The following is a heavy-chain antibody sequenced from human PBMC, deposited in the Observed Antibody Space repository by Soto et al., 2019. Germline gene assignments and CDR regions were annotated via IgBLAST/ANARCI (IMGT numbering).Heavy chain of an antibody. CDR2: IIPIFGTA. CDR1: GGTFSSYA. D-gene: IGHD2-8*01. Sequence: QVQLVQSGAEVKKPGSSVKVSCKASGGTFSSYAISWVRQAPGQGLEWMGGIIPIFGTANYAQKFQGRVPITAVESTSTAYMELSSLRSEDTAVYYCARGYCTNGVCPSGYYYYGMDVWGQGPTATVYS. J-gene: IGHJ6*02. CDR3: ARGYCTNGVCPSGYYYYGMDV. V-gene: IGHV1-69*01.